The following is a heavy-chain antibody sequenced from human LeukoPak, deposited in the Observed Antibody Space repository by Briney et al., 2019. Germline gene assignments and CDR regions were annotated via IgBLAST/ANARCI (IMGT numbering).Heavy chain of an antibody. CDR3: ARALWYGSGKDYYYGMDV. D-gene: IGHD3-10*01. CDR1: GGSISSYY. Sequence: SESLSLTCTASGGSISSYYWSWIRQPPGKGLEWIGYIYYSGSTNYNPSLKSRVTISVDTSKNQFSLKLSSVTAADTAVYYCARALWYGSGKDYYYGMDVRGQGTTVTVSS. CDR2: IYYSGST. V-gene: IGHV4-59*01. J-gene: IGHJ6*02.